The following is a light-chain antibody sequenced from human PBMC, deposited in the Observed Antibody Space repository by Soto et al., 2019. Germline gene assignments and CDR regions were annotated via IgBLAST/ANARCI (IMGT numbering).Light chain of an antibody. J-gene: IGKJ5*01. Sequence: DIQMTQSPSTLSASVGDRVTITCRASQRLNNDLAWYQQKPGKAPNLLIYDASTLERVGPSRFSGTGSGTEFTLPINSLQPDDFATYYCQQYHRSSITFGQGTRLEIK. CDR2: DAS. CDR1: QRLNND. V-gene: IGKV1-5*01. CDR3: QQYHRSSIT.